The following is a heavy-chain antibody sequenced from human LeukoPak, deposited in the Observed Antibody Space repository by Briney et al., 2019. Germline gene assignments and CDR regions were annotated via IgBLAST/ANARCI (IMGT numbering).Heavy chain of an antibody. Sequence: SEPLTLTCTASEVSIRNYCMSWVRQPPEKGLEWIGYNCYSGNTNYNPSLQSRVSISIDMSKNPLYVEACTQNVADTAVYYCGRPGSACAFDYWGQGTLVTVSS. D-gene: IGHD1-14*01. J-gene: IGHJ4*02. V-gene: IGHV4-59*01. CDR2: NCYSGNT. CDR3: GRPGSACAFDY. CDR1: EVSIRNYC.